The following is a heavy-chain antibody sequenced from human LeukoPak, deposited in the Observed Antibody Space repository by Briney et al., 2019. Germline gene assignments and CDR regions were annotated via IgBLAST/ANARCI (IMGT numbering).Heavy chain of an antibody. J-gene: IGHJ4*02. V-gene: IGHV3-30*01. CDR3: ARGGGRLGGGGYYFDY. CDR2: ISYDGSNK. Sequence: GRSLRLSCAASGFTFSSYAMHWVRQAPGKGLERVAVISYDGSNKYYADSVKGRFTISRANSKNTLNLQMNRLRAEDTAVDLCARGGGRLGGGGYYFDYWGQGTLVTVSS. D-gene: IGHD3-16*01. CDR1: GFTFSSYA.